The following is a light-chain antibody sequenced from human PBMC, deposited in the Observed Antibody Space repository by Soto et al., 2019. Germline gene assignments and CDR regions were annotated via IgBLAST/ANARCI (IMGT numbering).Light chain of an antibody. CDR2: GAS. CDR3: QQYKSWPPLT. V-gene: IGKV3-15*01. CDR1: QSVGSA. Sequence: EIVMTQSPATLSVSPGETATFSCRASQSVGSALAWYQHKPGQAPRLLIVGASIRATGVPGRFSGGGSGTEVTLTISGLQSEDFAVYYCQQYKSWPPLTFGGGTTVEIK. J-gene: IGKJ4*01.